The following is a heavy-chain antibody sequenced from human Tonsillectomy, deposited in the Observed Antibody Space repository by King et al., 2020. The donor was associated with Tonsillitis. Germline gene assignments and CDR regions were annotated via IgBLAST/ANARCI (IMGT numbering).Heavy chain of an antibody. Sequence: VQLVESGGGVVQPGRSLRLSCAASGFTFSSYAMHWVRQAPGKGLEWVAVISYDGSNKYYADSVKGRFTISRDNSKNTLYLQMNSLRAEDTAVYYCARDQTWDYFDYWGQGTLVTVSS. CDR1: GFTFSSYA. CDR2: ISYDGSNK. V-gene: IGHV3-30-3*01. CDR3: ARDQTWDYFDY. J-gene: IGHJ4*02. D-gene: IGHD3-16*01.